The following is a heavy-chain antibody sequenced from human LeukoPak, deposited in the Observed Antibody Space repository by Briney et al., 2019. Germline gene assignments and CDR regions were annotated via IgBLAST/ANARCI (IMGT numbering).Heavy chain of an antibody. CDR1: GGSISSYY. CDR2: IYYSGST. D-gene: IGHD3-3*01. J-gene: IGHJ4*02. Sequence: SETLSLTCTVSGGSISSYYWSWIRQPPGKGLEWIGYIYYSGSTDYNPPLKSRVTISVDTSKNQFSLKLSSVTAADTAVYYCARDRGRGVIDYWGQGTLVTVSS. V-gene: IGHV4-59*01. CDR3: ARDRGRGVIDY.